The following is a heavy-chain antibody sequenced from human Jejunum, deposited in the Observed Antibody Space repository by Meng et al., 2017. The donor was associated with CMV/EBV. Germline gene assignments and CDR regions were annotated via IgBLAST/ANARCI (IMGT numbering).Heavy chain of an antibody. D-gene: IGHD6-13*01. J-gene: IGHJ4*02. CDR3: ARQPLEQQPIYFDY. CDR2: MHYSGSA. V-gene: IGHV4-39*01. CDR1: DSISSSSYY. Sequence: DSISSSSYYWGGIRQPPGKGLEWIVSMHYSGSAYYNPSLKSRVTISADTSKNQFSLRLRFVTAADTAVYYCARQPLEQQPIYFDYWGQGTLVTVSS.